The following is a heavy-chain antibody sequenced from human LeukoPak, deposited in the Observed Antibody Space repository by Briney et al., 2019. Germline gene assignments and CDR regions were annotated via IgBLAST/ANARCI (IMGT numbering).Heavy chain of an antibody. Sequence: SETLSLTCTVSGGSISSSSYCWGWIRQPPGKGLEWIGSIYYSGSTYYNPSLKSRVTISVDTSKNQFSLKLSSVTAADTAVYYCARVSVYSGQPSDYWGQGTLVTVSS. J-gene: IGHJ4*02. V-gene: IGHV4-39*07. CDR1: GGSISSSSYC. D-gene: IGHD5-12*01. CDR3: ARVSVYSGQPSDY. CDR2: IYYSGST.